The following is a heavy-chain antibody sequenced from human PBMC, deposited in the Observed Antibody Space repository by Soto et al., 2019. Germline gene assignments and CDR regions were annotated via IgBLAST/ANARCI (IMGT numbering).Heavy chain of an antibody. CDR2: ISDGGSDA. Sequence: GGSLRLSCAASGFTFSSYAMSWVRQAPGKGLEWVSSISDGGSDAYYADSVKGRFTISRDNSQNTLYLQMSSLRADDTAVYYCWGRYFLASTDADTFDNWGQGALVTVSS. CDR3: WGRYFLASTDADTFDN. CDR1: GFTFSSYA. V-gene: IGHV3-23*01. J-gene: IGHJ4*02. D-gene: IGHD3-16*01.